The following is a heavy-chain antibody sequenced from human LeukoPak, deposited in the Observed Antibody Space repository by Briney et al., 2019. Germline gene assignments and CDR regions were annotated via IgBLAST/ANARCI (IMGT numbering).Heavy chain of an antibody. D-gene: IGHD6-13*01. CDR1: GFTFDDYA. Sequence: GRSLRLSCAAYGFTFDDYAMHWVRQAPGKGLEWVSGISWNSGSIGYADSVKGRFTISRDNAKNSLYLQMNSLRAEDTALYYCAKDSHDGIAAAGLDYWGQGTLVTVSS. CDR3: AKDSHDGIAAAGLDY. J-gene: IGHJ4*02. CDR2: ISWNSGSI. V-gene: IGHV3-9*01.